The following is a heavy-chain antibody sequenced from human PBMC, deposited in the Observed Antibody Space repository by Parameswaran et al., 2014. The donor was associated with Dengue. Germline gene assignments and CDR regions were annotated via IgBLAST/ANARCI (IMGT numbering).Heavy chain of an antibody. J-gene: IGHJ6*02. D-gene: IGHD1-20*01. CDR2: IIPILGIA. Sequence: SWVRQAPGQGLEWMGGIIPILGIANYAQKFQGRVTITADKSTSTAYMELSSLRSEDTAVYYCARSNWNPGRLRDYYYYYGMDVWGQGTTVTVSS. CDR3: ARSNWNPGRLRDYYYYYGMDV. V-gene: IGHV1-69*10.